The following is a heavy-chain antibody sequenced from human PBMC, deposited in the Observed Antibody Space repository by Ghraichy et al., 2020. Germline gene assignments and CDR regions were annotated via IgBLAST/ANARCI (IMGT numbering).Heavy chain of an antibody. D-gene: IGHD5-18*01. Sequence: ASVKVSCKASGYTFTSYDINWVRQATGQGLEWMGWMNPNSGNTGYAQKFQGRVTMTRNTSISTAYMELSSLRSEDTAVYYCARVPVTWIQLHYYGMDVWGQGTTVTVSS. J-gene: IGHJ6*02. CDR2: MNPNSGNT. CDR3: ARVPVTWIQLHYYGMDV. V-gene: IGHV1-8*01. CDR1: GYTFTSYD.